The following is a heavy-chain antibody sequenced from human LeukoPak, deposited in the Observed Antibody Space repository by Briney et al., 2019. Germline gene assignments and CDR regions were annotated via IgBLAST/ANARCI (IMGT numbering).Heavy chain of an antibody. D-gene: IGHD3-10*01. CDR2: ISGSGGST. CDR1: GFTFSSYA. V-gene: IGHV3-23*01. CDR3: AKDLVRNYYGSGSYPRFDY. J-gene: IGHJ4*02. Sequence: GGSLRLSCAASGFTFSSYAMSWVCQAPGKGLEWVSAISGSGGSTYYADSVKGRFTISRDNSKNTLYLQMNSLRAEDTAVYYCAKDLVRNYYGSGSYPRFDYWGQGTLVTVSS.